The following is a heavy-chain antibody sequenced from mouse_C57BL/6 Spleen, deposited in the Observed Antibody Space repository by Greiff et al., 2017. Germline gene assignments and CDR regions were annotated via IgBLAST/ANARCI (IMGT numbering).Heavy chain of an antibody. CDR3: ARHEDQGELGNWYFDV. CDR1: GYTFTEYT. J-gene: IGHJ1*03. D-gene: IGHD4-1*01. V-gene: IGHV1-62-2*01. CDR2: FYPGSGSI. Sequence: VQLQQSGAELVKPGASVKLSCKASGYTFTEYTIHWVKQRSGQGLEWIGWFYPGSGSIKYNEKFKDKATLTADKSSSTVYVELSRLTSEDSAVYFCARHEDQGELGNWYFDVWGTGTTVTVSS.